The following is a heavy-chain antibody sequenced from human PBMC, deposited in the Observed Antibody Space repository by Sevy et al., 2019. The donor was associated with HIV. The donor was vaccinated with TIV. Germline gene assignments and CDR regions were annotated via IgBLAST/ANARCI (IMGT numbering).Heavy chain of an antibody. J-gene: IGHJ4*02. D-gene: IGHD1-26*01. V-gene: IGHV3-11*06. CDR2: ISSRRSYT. Sequence: GGSLRPSCAASGFTFSDYYMTWIRQAPGKGLEWISYISSRRSYTNYADSVKGRLTISGDNAKNSLYLQMNSLRAEDAAVYYCARCRVVAADYYFDYWGRGTLVTVSS. CDR1: GFTFSDYY. CDR3: ARCRVVAADYYFDY.